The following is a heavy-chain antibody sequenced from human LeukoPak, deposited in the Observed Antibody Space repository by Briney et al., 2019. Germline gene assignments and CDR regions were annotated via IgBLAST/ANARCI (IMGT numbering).Heavy chain of an antibody. Sequence: SETLSLTCTVSGGSISSGDYYWTWIRQHPGKGLDWIGYIYHSGYTYYNPSLKSRVTMSLDTSKNKFSLKLSSVTAADTAVYYCVRGRYDSSGYNYWYFDLWGRGTLVTVSS. CDR3: VRGRYDSSGYNYWYFDL. J-gene: IGHJ2*01. CDR1: GGSISSGDYY. D-gene: IGHD3-22*01. V-gene: IGHV4-31*03. CDR2: IYHSGYT.